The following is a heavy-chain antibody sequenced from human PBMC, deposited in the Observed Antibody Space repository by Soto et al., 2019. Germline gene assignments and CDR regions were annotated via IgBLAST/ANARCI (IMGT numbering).Heavy chain of an antibody. V-gene: IGHV1-8*01. Sequence: QVQLVQSGAEVKKPGASVKVSCKASGYTFINYDINWVRQAAGQGLEWMGWMNPYSGNTDYAQKFQGRETITRDISISTAYMERSSLRSDDTAVYYCARRMSHGSGAGCYLDWFDPWGQGTLVTVSS. CDR2: MNPYSGNT. D-gene: IGHD2-15*01. CDR3: ARRMSHGSGAGCYLDWFDP. J-gene: IGHJ5*02. CDR1: GYTFINYD.